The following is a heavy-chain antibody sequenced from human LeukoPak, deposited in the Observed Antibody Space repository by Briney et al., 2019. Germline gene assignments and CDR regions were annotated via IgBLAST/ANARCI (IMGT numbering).Heavy chain of an antibody. D-gene: IGHD5-12*01. V-gene: IGHV4-59*01. CDR3: TKVLRGYRDYGA. Sequence: PSETLSLTCTVSGASISGSYWSWIRQPPGKGLEYIGYIQRIDNTNYNPSLKSRVTMTLDTSKNQFSLRLSSVADADTAIYYCTKVLRGYRDYGAWGQGTLVTVSS. J-gene: IGHJ5*02. CDR1: GASISGSY. CDR2: IQRIDNT.